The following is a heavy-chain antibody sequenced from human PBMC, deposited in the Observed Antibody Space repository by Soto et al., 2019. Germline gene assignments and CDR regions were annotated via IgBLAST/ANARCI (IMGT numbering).Heavy chain of an antibody. J-gene: IGHJ6*02. Sequence: PGESLNISSKGSGYSLTRYWISWVRQMPGKGLEWMGIIYPSDSDTSYSPSVQGQVTISADKSISTAYLQWSSLKASDTAMYYCARGGYDSKRYYYYYGMDVWGQGTTVTVSS. D-gene: IGHD5-12*01. CDR3: ARGGYDSKRYYYYYGMDV. V-gene: IGHV5-51*01. CDR2: IYPSDSDT. CDR1: GYSLTRYW.